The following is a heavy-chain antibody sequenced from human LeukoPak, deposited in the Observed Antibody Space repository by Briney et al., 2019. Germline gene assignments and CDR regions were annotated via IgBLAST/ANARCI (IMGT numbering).Heavy chain of an antibody. CDR2: TYYRSKWYN. J-gene: IGHJ4*02. V-gene: IGHV6-1*01. D-gene: IGHD6-13*01. Sequence: SQTLSLTCAIAGYSVSSNSAALNWIRQSPSRGLEWLVRTYYRSKWYNDYAVSVKSRITINPDTSKNQFSLQLNSVTPEDTAVYYCAREGSSSWNYWGQGTLVTVSS. CDR3: AREGSSSWNY. CDR1: GYSVSSNSAA.